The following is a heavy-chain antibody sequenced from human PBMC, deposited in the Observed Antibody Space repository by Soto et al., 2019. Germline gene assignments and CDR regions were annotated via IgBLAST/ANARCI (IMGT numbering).Heavy chain of an antibody. CDR2: IYWDDDK. V-gene: IGHV2-5*02. J-gene: IGHJ4*02. D-gene: IGHD3-22*01. CDR1: GFSVSTRAVG. Sequence: QITLKESGPTLVKPTQTLTLTCTLSGFSVSTRAVGVGWIRQPPGKALEWLALIYWDDDKRYNPSLKSRVTISKDTSKNQVVLTLTNMDPVDTATYYCAHTLYSGGYYCFDNWGQGTLVTVSS. CDR3: AHTLYSGGYYCFDN.